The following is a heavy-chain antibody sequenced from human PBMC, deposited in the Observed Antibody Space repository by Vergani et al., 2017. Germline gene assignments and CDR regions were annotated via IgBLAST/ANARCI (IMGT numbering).Heavy chain of an antibody. V-gene: IGHV1-8*01. CDR1: GYTFTSYD. CDR2: MNPNSGNT. Sequence: QVQLVQSGAEVKKPGASVKVSCKASGYTFTSYDINWVRQATGQGLEWMGWMNPNSGNTGDAQKFQGRVTMTRNTSISTAYMELSSLRSEDTAVYYCARDPYYYDSSGRYYYGMDVWGQGTTVTVSS. CDR3: ARDPYYYDSSGRYYYGMDV. D-gene: IGHD3-22*01. J-gene: IGHJ6*02.